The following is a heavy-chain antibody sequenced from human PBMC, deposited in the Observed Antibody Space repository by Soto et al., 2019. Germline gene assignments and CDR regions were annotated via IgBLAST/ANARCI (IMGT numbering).Heavy chain of an antibody. D-gene: IGHD6-13*01. CDR2: IGTAGDT. Sequence: EVQLVESGGGLVQPGGSLRLSCAASGFTFSSYDMHWVRQATGKGLEWVSAIGTAGDTYYPGSVKGRFTISREKAKNSLYLQMNSLRAGDTAVYYCARGIAAAGPFDPWGQGTLVTVSS. V-gene: IGHV3-13*01. CDR3: ARGIAAAGPFDP. CDR1: GFTFSSYD. J-gene: IGHJ5*02.